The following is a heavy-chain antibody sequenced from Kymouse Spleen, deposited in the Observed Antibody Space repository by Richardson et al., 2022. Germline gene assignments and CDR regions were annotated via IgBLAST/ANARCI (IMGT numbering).Heavy chain of an antibody. D-gene: IGHD3-10*01. CDR1: GFTFSSYG. CDR2: ISYDGSNK. Sequence: QVQLVESGGGVVQPGRSLRLSCAASGFTFSSYGMHWVRQAPGKGLEWVAVISYDGSNKYYADSVKGRFTISRDNSKNTLYLQMNSLRAEDTAVYYCAKDPHYGSGSYIDYWGQGTLVTVSS. J-gene: IGHJ4*02. V-gene: IGHV3-30*18. CDR3: AKDPHYGSGSYIDY.